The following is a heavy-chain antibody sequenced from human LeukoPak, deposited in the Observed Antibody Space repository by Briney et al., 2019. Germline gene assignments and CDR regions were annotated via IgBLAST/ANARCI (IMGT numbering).Heavy chain of an antibody. CDR1: GFIVTNNY. J-gene: IGHJ4*02. CDR3: ATLYGGQRADGY. D-gene: IGHD2-15*01. CDR2: IYGGEAT. Sequence: PGGSLRLSCAASGFIVTNNYMSWVRQAPGKGLEWVSAIYGGEATEYADSVRGRFIISRDVSKNTLYLQMNTVRSEDTAVYYCATLYGGQRADGYWGQGTLVIVSS. V-gene: IGHV3-53*01.